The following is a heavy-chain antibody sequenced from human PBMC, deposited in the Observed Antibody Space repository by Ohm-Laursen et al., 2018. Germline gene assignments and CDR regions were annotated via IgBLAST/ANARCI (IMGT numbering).Heavy chain of an antibody. V-gene: IGHV4-59*12. CDR1: GGSISSYY. J-gene: IGHJ3*02. Sequence: TLSLTCTVSGGSISSYYWSWIRQPPGKGLEWIGYIYYSGSTNYNPSLKSRVTMSVDTSKNQFSLRLSSVTAADTAVYFCARRDITKAFNIWGQGTLVTVSS. CDR3: ARRDITKAFNI. D-gene: IGHD2-21*02. CDR2: IYYSGST.